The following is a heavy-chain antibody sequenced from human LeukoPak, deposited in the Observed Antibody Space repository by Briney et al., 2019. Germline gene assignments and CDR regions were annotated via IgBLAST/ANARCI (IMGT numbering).Heavy chain of an antibody. Sequence: PGGSLRLSCAASGFTFSSYWMHWVRQAPGKGLVWVSRINSDGSSTSYADSVKGRFTISRDNAKNSLYLQMNSLRAEDTALYYCAKDQGKWLVRNYYYYGMDVWGQGTTVTVSS. CDR2: INSDGSST. D-gene: IGHD6-19*01. CDR3: AKDQGKWLVRNYYYYGMDV. J-gene: IGHJ6*02. V-gene: IGHV3-74*01. CDR1: GFTFSSYW.